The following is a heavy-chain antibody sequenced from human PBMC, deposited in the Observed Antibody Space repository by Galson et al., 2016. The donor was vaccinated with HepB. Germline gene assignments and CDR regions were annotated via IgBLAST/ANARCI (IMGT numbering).Heavy chain of an antibody. D-gene: IGHD1-26*01. CDR1: GYTFTNSW. CDR3: ARRRGSYSLDY. V-gene: IGHV5-10-1*01. J-gene: IGHJ4*02. CDR2: IDPSDSFA. Sequence: QSGAEVTQPGESLRISCKVSGYTFTNSWISWVRQIPGQGLEWMGRIDPSDSFANYSPSFQGHVTISVDRSITTAYLEWSSRKTSDTAIYYCARRRGSYSLDYWGQGTLVTVSS.